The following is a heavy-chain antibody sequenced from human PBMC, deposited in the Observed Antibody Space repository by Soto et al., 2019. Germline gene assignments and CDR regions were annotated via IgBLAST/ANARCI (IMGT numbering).Heavy chain of an antibody. D-gene: IGHD3-10*01. CDR1: GVSISGGNV. Sequence: PSETLSLTCAVSGVSISGGNVWSWVRQPPGKGLEWIGEVFDHGSTNYNPSLKRRVTMSVDKSQNDFSLNLTSVTAADTAVYYCARVLSGNKEWFDSWGQGILVTVSS. CDR2: VFDHGST. J-gene: IGHJ5*01. V-gene: IGHV4-4*02. CDR3: ARVLSGNKEWFDS.